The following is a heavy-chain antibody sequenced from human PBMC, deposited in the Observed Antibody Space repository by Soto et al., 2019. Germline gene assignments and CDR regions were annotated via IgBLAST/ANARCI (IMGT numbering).Heavy chain of an antibody. D-gene: IGHD3-10*01. CDR2: IDPSDSYT. CDR3: ASGPKMVRGESDYYGMDV. V-gene: IGHV5-10-1*01. Sequence: GESLKISCKGSGYSFTSYWISWVRQMPGKGLEWMGRIDPSDSYTNYSPSFQGHVTISADKSISTAYLQWSSLKAPDTAMYYCASGPKMVRGESDYYGMDVWGQGTTVTVSS. J-gene: IGHJ6*02. CDR1: GYSFTSYW.